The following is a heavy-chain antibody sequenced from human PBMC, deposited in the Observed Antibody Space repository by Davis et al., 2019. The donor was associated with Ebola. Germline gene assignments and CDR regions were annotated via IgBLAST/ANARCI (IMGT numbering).Heavy chain of an antibody. V-gene: IGHV3-48*02. CDR2: ISSSSSTI. J-gene: IGHJ6*02. D-gene: IGHD4-23*01. CDR1: GFTFSSYS. Sequence: PGGSLRLSCAASGFTFSSYSMNWVRQAPGKGLEWVSYISSSSSTIYYADSVKGRFTISRDNAKNSLYLQMNSLRDEDTAVYYCATNHDYGGNWDDYYYGMDVWGQGTTVTVSS. CDR3: ATNHDYGGNWDDYYYGMDV.